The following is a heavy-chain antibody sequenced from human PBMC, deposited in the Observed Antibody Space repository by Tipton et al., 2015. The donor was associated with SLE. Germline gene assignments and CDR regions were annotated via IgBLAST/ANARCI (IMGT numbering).Heavy chain of an antibody. CDR2: INPNSGGT. D-gene: IGHD3-9*01. Sequence: QLVQSGAEVKKPASSVKVSCKASGGTFSSYAISWVRQAPGQGLEWMGWINPNSGGTSYAQKFQGRVTMTRDTSTSTVYMELSSLRSEDTAVYYCARASPTGTIDYWGQGTLVTVSS. CDR3: ARASPTGTIDY. CDR1: GGTFSSYA. V-gene: IGHV1-69*06. J-gene: IGHJ4*02.